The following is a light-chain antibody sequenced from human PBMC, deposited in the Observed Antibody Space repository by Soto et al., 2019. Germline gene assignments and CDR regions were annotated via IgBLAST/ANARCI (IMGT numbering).Light chain of an antibody. CDR2: WAS. V-gene: IGKV4-1*01. Sequence: DIVVTQSPDSLAVSLGERATINCKSSQSVLYSSNNKNYLAWYQQKPGQPPKLLIYWASTRESGVPDRFSGSGAGTDFTLTISSLQAEDVAVYYCQKYYTTPRTVGGGTKVDIK. CDR1: QSVLYSSNNKNY. CDR3: QKYYTTPRT. J-gene: IGKJ4*01.